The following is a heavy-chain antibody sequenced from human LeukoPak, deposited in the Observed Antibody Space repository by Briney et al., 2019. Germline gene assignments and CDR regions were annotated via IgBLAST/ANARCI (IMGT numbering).Heavy chain of an antibody. Sequence: SETLSLTCAVSGDSISSGGHYWNWIRQRPGNGLEWIGYIFHTGSTYFNPSLKSRVNISVDTSKSQFSLKLSSVTAADTAVYYCARSPGIWNRYGRLESWCKGALVTV. CDR2: IFHTGST. D-gene: IGHD1-1*01. V-gene: IGHV4-31*11. CDR3: ARSPGIWNRYGRLES. CDR1: GDSISSGGHY. J-gene: IGHJ4*02.